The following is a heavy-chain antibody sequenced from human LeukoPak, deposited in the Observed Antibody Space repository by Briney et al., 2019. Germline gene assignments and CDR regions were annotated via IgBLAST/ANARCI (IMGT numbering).Heavy chain of an antibody. D-gene: IGHD3-22*01. CDR1: GGSISNFY. Sequence: PSETLSLTCAVSGGSISNFYWSWVRQPAGKGLEWVGYISYGGGTTYNASLKHRLSMSMDTSKNQLSLRLSSVTAADTALYYCARVGDTSGYFYHFDNWGQGTLVTVSS. J-gene: IGHJ4*02. CDR3: ARVGDTSGYFYHFDN. CDR2: ISYGGGT. V-gene: IGHV4-59*08.